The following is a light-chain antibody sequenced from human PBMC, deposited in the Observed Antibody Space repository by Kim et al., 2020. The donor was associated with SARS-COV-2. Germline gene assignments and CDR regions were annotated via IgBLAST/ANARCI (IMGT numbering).Light chain of an antibody. J-gene: IGLJ1*01. CDR3: SSYTSSSTV. Sequence: PGQSITTSCTATSSDVGGYNYVSWYQRHPAKAPKLMIYDVSNRPSGVSNRFSGSKSGNTASLTISGLQAEDEADYYCSSYTSSSTVFGTGTKVTVL. V-gene: IGLV2-14*03. CDR1: SSDVGGYNY. CDR2: DVS.